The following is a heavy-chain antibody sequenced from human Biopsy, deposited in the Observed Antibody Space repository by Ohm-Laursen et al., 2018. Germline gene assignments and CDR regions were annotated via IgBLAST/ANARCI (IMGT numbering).Heavy chain of an antibody. Sequence: SLRPSCAASGFTVNDHAMHWVRQPPGKGLEWVSGISWDSGRIGYADSVKGRFTVSRDNAKNSLHLQMNSLRAEDTAVYYCTRLAYYYYYGMDVWGQGTTVTVSS. CDR3: TRLAYYYYYGMDV. CDR1: GFTVNDHA. D-gene: IGHD3-3*02. V-gene: IGHV3-9*01. J-gene: IGHJ6*02. CDR2: ISWDSGRI.